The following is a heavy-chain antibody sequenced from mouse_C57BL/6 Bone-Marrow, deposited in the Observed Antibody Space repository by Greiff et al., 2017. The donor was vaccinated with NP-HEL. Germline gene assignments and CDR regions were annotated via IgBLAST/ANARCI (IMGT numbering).Heavy chain of an antibody. D-gene: IGHD1-1*01. Sequence: EVHLVEPGGGLVQPGGSLKLSCAASGFTFSDYYMYWVRQTPEKRLEWVAYISNGGGSTYYPDTVQGRFTISRDNAKNTLYLQMSRLKSEDTAMYYCARHDYYGSSPDYWGQGTTLTVSS. CDR3: ARHDYYGSSPDY. CDR2: ISNGGGST. CDR1: GFTFSDYY. J-gene: IGHJ2*01. V-gene: IGHV5-12*01.